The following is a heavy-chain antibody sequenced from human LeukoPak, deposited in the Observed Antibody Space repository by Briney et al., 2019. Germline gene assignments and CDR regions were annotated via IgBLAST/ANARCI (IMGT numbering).Heavy chain of an antibody. Sequence: PGRSLILSCAASGFTFSNYAMGWVRQVPGRGLEWVSTISSRGDRTYVADSVKGRFTISRDNSKNSLYLQMNSVRVEDTAVYYYAKGPRPDITVAHTVEKWGQGTLVTVSS. CDR3: AKGPRPDITVAHTVEK. D-gene: IGHD6-19*01. V-gene: IGHV3-23*01. J-gene: IGHJ4*02. CDR2: ISSRGDRT. CDR1: GFTFSNYA.